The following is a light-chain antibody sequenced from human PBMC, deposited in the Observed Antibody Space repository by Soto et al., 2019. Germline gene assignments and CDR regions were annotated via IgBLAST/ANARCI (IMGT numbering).Light chain of an antibody. Sequence: QSALIQPRSVSGSPGQSVPISCTGTRRDLGAYNYVSWYQQHPGKAPKLMIYDVNRRPSGVPDRFSGSKSGNTASLTISGLQAEDEADYYCCSFAGSYTVFGGGTQLTVL. V-gene: IGLV2-11*01. CDR1: RRDLGAYNY. J-gene: IGLJ2*01. CDR3: CSFAGSYTV. CDR2: DVN.